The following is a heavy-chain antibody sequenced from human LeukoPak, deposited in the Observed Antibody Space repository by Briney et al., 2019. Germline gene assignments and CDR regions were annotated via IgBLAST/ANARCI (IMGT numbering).Heavy chain of an antibody. CDR1: GFTFSSYG. CDR3: ARDLKTAMDYFDY. CDR2: ISYDGSNK. D-gene: IGHD2-2*01. V-gene: IGHV3-30*03. Sequence: GGSLRLSCAASGFTFSSYGMHWVRQAPGQGLEWVAVISYDGSNKYYADSVKGRFTISRDNSKNTLYLQMNSLRAEDTGVYYCARDLKTAMDYFDYWGQGALVTVSS. J-gene: IGHJ4*02.